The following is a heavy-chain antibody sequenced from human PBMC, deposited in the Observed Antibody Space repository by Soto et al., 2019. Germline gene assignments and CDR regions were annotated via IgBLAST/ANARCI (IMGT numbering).Heavy chain of an antibody. J-gene: IGHJ5*02. V-gene: IGHV3-30*18. CDR3: AKDPSITMVRGVLSPGLFDP. CDR1: GFTFSSYG. D-gene: IGHD3-10*01. CDR2: ISYDGSNK. Sequence: PGGSLRLSCAAAGFTFSSYGMHWVRQAPGKGLEWVAVISYDGSNKYYADYVKGRFTISRDNSKNTLYLQMNSLRAEDTAVYYFAKDPSITMVRGVLSPGLFDPWGQGTLVTVSS.